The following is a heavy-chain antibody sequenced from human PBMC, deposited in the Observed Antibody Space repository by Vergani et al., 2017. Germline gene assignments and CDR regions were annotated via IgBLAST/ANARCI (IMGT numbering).Heavy chain of an antibody. D-gene: IGHD3-10*01. Sequence: QVQLQESGPGLVKPSQTLSLTCTVSGGSISSGSYYWSWIRQPAGKGLEWIGRIYTSGSTNYNPSLKSRVTISVDTSKNQFSLKLSSVTAADTAVYYCARGGRFGELTHDYWSQGTLVTVSS. CDR2: IYTSGST. J-gene: IGHJ4*02. V-gene: IGHV4-61*02. CDR1: GGSISSGSYY. CDR3: ARGGRFGELTHDY.